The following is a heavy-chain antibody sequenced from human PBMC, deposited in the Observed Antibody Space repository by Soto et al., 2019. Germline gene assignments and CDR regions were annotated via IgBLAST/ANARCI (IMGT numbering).Heavy chain of an antibody. D-gene: IGHD2-21*02. CDR3: AKHCGGDCSNGFDI. V-gene: IGHV1-24*01. CDR1: GYTHTELS. CDR2: FDPEDGGT. Sequence: ASVKLSWKVSGYTHTELSMHWVRQALGKGLEWMGGFDPEDGGTIYAQKFQGRVTMTEDTSTDTAYMELSSLRSEDTAVYYCAKHCGGDCSNGFDIWGQGTKVTVSS. J-gene: IGHJ3*02.